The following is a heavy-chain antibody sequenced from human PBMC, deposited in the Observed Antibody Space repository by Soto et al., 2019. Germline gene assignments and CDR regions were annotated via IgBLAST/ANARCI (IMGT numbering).Heavy chain of an antibody. Sequence: SVKVSCKASGGTFSSYAISWVRQAPGQGPEWMGGIIPIFGTANYAQKFQGRVTITADESTSTAYMELSSLRSEDTAVYYCASGRGYYDSLAFHIWGQGTMVTVSS. CDR2: IIPIFGTA. J-gene: IGHJ3*02. CDR1: GGTFSSYA. V-gene: IGHV1-69*13. D-gene: IGHD3-22*01. CDR3: ASGRGYYDSLAFHI.